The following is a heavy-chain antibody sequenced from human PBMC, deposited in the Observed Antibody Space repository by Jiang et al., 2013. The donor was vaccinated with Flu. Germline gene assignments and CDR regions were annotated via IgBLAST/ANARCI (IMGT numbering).Heavy chain of an antibody. V-gene: IGHV3-7*04. D-gene: IGHD3-10*01. CDR1: GFTYSSYW. CDR2: IKPGGSDK. CDR3: ARATTNYYSGWFDP. J-gene: IGHJ5*02. Sequence: SGGGLVQPGGSLRLSCAASGFTYSSYWMGWVRQAPGRGLEWVANIKPGGSDKYYVDSVEGRFTISRDNAKDSLYLQMNSLRVDDTAVYYCARATTNYYSGWFDPWGQGTLVTVSS.